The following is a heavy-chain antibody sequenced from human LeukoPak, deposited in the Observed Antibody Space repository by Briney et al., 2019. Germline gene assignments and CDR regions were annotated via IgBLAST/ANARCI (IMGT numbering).Heavy chain of an antibody. CDR3: ARAGGRWVVNAFDF. CDR2: IYIGGST. Sequence: GGSLGLSCAASGFTVSSNYMSWVRQAPGKGLEWVSVIYIGGSTNYDDSSKGGFTISRDNSNNTLQFQLKSLRAEDTAGYYCARAGGRWVVNAFDFWGQGTMVTVSS. D-gene: IGHD4-23*01. CDR1: GFTVSSNY. V-gene: IGHV3-66*01. J-gene: IGHJ4*02.